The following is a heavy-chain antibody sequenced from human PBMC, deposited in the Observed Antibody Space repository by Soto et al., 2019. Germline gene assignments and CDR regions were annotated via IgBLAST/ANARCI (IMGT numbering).Heavy chain of an antibody. V-gene: IGHV3-53*01. Sequence: LXLSCAASWFTVSSNYMSWVRQAPVKGLEWVSVIYSGGSTYYADSVKGRFTISRDNSKNTLYLQMNSLRAEDTAVYYCARGHLDTAMVLHGMDVWGQGTTVTVSS. J-gene: IGHJ6*02. CDR3: ARGHLDTAMVLHGMDV. D-gene: IGHD5-18*01. CDR1: WFTVSSNY. CDR2: IYSGGST.